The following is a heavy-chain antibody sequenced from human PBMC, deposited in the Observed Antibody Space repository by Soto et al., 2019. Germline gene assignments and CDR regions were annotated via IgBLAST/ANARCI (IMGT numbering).Heavy chain of an antibody. V-gene: IGHV3-74*01. CDR1: GFTLIKFW. CDR2: IKGDGSIT. J-gene: IGHJ6*02. CDR3: ARDIYYYGFDG. Sequence: EEQFVESGGGLVQPGGSLRLSCAASGFTLIKFWIHWVRQVPGKGLVWVSCIKGDGSITRYAESVKGRFTISRDNAKNTLSLQINSLRAEDTAVYYCARDIYYYGFDGWGQGTTVTVSS.